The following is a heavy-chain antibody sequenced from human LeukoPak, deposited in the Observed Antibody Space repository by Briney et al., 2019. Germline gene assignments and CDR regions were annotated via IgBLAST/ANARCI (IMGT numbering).Heavy chain of an antibody. CDR1: GGTFSSYA. J-gene: IGHJ4*02. CDR3: ALVGATILGVFDY. V-gene: IGHV1-69*04. D-gene: IGHD1-26*01. Sequence: ASVKVSCKASGGTFSSYAISWVRQAPGQGLEWMGRIIPILGIANYAQKFQGRVTITADKSTSTAYMELSSLRSEDTAVYYCALVGATILGVFDYWGQGTLVTVSS. CDR2: IIPILGIA.